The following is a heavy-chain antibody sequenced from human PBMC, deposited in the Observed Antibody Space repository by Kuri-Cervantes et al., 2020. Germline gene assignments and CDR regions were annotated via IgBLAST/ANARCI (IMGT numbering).Heavy chain of an antibody. V-gene: IGHV1-2*02. D-gene: IGHD1-26*01. CDR3: ARTASGSYYPSGD. J-gene: IGHJ4*02. Sequence: ASVKVSRKASGYTFTGYYMHWVRQAPGQGLEWMGWINPNSGGTNYAQKFQGRVTMTRDTSISTAYMELSRLRSDDTAVYYCARTASGSYYPSGDWGQGTLVTVSS. CDR1: GYTFTGYY. CDR2: INPNSGGT.